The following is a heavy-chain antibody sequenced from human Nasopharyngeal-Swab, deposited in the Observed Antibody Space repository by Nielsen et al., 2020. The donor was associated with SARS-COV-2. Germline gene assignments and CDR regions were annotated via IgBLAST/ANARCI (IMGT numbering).Heavy chain of an antibody. J-gene: IGHJ4*02. CDR2: ISYDGSNK. V-gene: IGHV3-30*18. CDR1: GFTFSSYG. D-gene: IGHD5-24*01. CDR3: AKAWLPTY. Sequence: GKSLKISCAASGFTFSSYGMHWVRQAPGKGLEWVAVISYDGSNKYYADSVKGRFTISRDNSKNTLYLQMNSLRAEDTAVYYCAKAWLPTYWGQGTLVTVSS.